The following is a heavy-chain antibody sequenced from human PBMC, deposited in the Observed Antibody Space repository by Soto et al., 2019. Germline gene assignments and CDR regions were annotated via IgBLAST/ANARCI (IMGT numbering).Heavy chain of an antibody. Sequence: GGSLRLSCAASGFTFSSDSMNWVRQAPGKGLEWVSSISSSSSYIYYADSVKGRFTISRDNAKNSLYLQMNSLRAEDTAVYYCARDPGYSYGYLFDYWGQGTLVTVSS. CDR2: ISSSSSYI. V-gene: IGHV3-21*01. D-gene: IGHD5-18*01. CDR3: ARDPGYSYGYLFDY. J-gene: IGHJ4*02. CDR1: GFTFSSDS.